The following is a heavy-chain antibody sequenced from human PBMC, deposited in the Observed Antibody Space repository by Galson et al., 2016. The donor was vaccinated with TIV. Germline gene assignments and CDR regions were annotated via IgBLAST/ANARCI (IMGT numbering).Heavy chain of an antibody. D-gene: IGHD6-19*01. Sequence: QSGAEVKKPGESLKISCRGSGYRFSDYWIGWVRQTPEEGLECMGVIYPGASDTKYSPSFQGQVTISADKSINTAYLQWNRLKASDTAIYFCATLSSGWPNYFDNWGQGTQVIVSS. CDR1: GYRFSDYW. V-gene: IGHV5-51*01. CDR2: IYPGASDT. CDR3: ATLSSGWPNYFDN. J-gene: IGHJ4*02.